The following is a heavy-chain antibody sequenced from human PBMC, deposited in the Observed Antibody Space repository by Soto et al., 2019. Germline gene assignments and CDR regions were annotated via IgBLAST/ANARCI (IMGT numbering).Heavy chain of an antibody. CDR1: GFTLSNYW. CDR2: INSDGSVS. D-gene: IGHD2-15*01. Sequence: EVQLVESGGGLVQPGGSLRLSCAASGFTLSNYWMYWVRQAPGKGLEWVSRINSDGSVSSHADSVKGRLTISRDNVKNTLYLHMDSLRAEDTAVYYCARGDCVGGNCYSLAGSFYYYMDVWGKGTTVTV. J-gene: IGHJ6*03. V-gene: IGHV3-74*02. CDR3: ARGDCVGGNCYSLAGSFYYYMDV.